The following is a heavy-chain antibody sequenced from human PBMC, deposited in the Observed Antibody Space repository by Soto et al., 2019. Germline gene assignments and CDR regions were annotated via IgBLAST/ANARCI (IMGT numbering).Heavy chain of an antibody. J-gene: IGHJ6*02. D-gene: IGHD3-10*01. V-gene: IGHV1-2*04. CDR2: INPNSGGT. CDR3: AREVRGVTNYYYGMDV. CDR1: GYTFTGYY. Sequence: ASVKVSCKASGYTFTGYYMHWVRQAPGQGLEWMGWINPNSGGTNYAQKLQGWVTMTRDTSISTAYMELSRLRSDDTAVYYCAREVRGVTNYYYGMDVWGQGTTVTVSS.